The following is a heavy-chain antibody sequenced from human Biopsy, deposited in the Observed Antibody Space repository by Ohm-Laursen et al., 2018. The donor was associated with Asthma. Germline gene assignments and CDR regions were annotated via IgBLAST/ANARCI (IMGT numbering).Heavy chain of an antibody. CDR3: ASDFPKDYVRYNFQF. CDR2: HDREEGGA. Sequence: ASVKVSCKISGYSLTDLSMHWVRQAPGQGLEWMGGHDREEGGAVIARRFQGRVTMTEDASTDTAYMELSSLSSDDTAVYYCASDFPKDYVRYNFQFWGQGTLVTVSS. D-gene: IGHD4-17*01. CDR1: GYSLTDLS. J-gene: IGHJ4*02. V-gene: IGHV1-24*01.